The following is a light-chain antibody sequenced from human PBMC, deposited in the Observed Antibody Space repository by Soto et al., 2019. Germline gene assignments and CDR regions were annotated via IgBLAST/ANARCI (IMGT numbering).Light chain of an antibody. V-gene: IGLV3-21*04. CDR1: NIGSKS. CDR2: YDS. J-gene: IGLJ1*01. Sequence: SSELTQPPSVSVAPGKTARITCGGNNIGSKSVHWYQQKPGQAPVLVIYYDSDRPSGIPERFSGSNSGNTATLTISRVEAGDEADYYCQVWDSSSDDPRVFGTGTKLTVL. CDR3: QVWDSSSDDPRV.